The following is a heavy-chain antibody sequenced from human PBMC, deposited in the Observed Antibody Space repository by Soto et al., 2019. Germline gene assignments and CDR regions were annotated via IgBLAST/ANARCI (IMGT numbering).Heavy chain of an antibody. CDR2: IYWNDDK. Sequence: SGPTLVNPTQTLTLTCTFSGFSVSTSGLSVGWIRQPQGKALEWLALIYWNDDKRYSPSLKSRLTVTKDTSKSQVVLTMTNMHPADSGTYFCEHSRAFHPYNHFAVWAQGTPATGPS. D-gene: IGHD3-3*02. CDR3: EHSRAFHPYNHFAV. V-gene: IGHV2-5*01. CDR1: GFSVSTSGLS. J-gene: IGHJ4*02.